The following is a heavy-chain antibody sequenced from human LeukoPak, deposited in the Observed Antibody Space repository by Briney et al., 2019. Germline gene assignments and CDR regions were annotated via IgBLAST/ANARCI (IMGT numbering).Heavy chain of an antibody. CDR1: GFTFDDYA. V-gene: IGHV3-9*01. J-gene: IGHJ3*02. CDR2: ISWNSGSI. CDR3: VKEINAFDI. Sequence: GGSLRLSCAASGFTFDDYAMHWVRQAPGKGLEWVSGISWNSGSIGYADSVKGRFTISRDNAKNSLYLQMNSLRAEDTALYYCVKEINAFDIRGQGTMVTVSS.